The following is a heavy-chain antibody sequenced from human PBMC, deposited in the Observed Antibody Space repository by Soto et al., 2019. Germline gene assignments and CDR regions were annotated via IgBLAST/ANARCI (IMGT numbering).Heavy chain of an antibody. D-gene: IGHD2-2*01. Sequence: PGGSLRLSXAASGFTFSNAWMSWVRQAPGKGLEWVGRIKSKTDGGTTDYAAPVKGRFTISRDDSKNTLYLQMNSLKTEDTAVYYCTTVGLGYCSSTSCRGPYYYYYYGMDVWGQGTTVTVSS. CDR1: GFTFSNAW. CDR3: TTVGLGYCSSTSCRGPYYYYYYGMDV. CDR2: IKSKTDGGTT. J-gene: IGHJ6*02. V-gene: IGHV3-15*01.